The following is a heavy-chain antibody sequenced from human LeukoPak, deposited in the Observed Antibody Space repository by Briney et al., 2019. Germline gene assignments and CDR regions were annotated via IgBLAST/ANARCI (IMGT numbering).Heavy chain of an antibody. CDR1: GGSISSGDYY. CDR2: IYYSGST. J-gene: IGHJ4*02. CDR3: ARGDILTGYDLDY. D-gene: IGHD3-9*01. Sequence: SQTLSLTCTVSGGSISSGDYYGSWIRQPPGRGLEGIGYIYYSGSTYYNPSLKSRVTISVDTSKNQFSLKLSSVTAADTAVYYCARGDILTGYDLDYWGQGTLVTVSS. V-gene: IGHV4-30-4*01.